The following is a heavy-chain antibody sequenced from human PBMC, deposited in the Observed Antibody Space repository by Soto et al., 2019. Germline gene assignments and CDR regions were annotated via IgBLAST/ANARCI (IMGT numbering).Heavy chain of an antibody. V-gene: IGHV3-23*01. CDR3: AKVIVATIFAFDY. Sequence: GGSLRLSCAASGFTFSSYAMSWVRQAPGKGLEWVSAISGSGGSTYYADSVKGRFTIPRDNSKNTLYLQMNSLRAEDTAVYYCAKVIVATIFAFDYWGPGTLVTVSS. J-gene: IGHJ4*02. D-gene: IGHD5-12*01. CDR1: GFTFSSYA. CDR2: ISGSGGST.